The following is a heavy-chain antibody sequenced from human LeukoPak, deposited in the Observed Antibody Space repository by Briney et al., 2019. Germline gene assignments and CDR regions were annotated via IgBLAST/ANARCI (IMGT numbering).Heavy chain of an antibody. CDR2: ISNNGGYT. CDR3: AKQLGYCSDGSCYFPY. D-gene: IGHD2-15*01. CDR1: GFTFSSSA. J-gene: IGHJ4*02. Sequence: GGPLRLSCAASGFTFSSSAMSWVRQAPGKGLEWVSAISNNGGYTYYADSVQGRFTISRDNSKSTLCLQMNSLRAEDTAVYCCAKQLGYCSDGSCYFPYWGQGTLVTVSS. V-gene: IGHV3-23*01.